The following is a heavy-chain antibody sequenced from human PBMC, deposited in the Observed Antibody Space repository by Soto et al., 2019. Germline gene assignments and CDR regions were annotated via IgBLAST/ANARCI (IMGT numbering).Heavy chain of an antibody. CDR1: GFTFSSYA. J-gene: IGHJ4*02. D-gene: IGHD2-15*01. CDR3: AKDLYCSGGSCERGFPRRDY. V-gene: IGHV3-23*01. CDR2: ISGSGGST. Sequence: GGSLRLSCAASGFTFSSYAMSWVRQAPGKGLEWVSAISGSGGSTYYADSVKGRFTISRDNSKNTLYLQMNSLRAEDTAVYYCAKDLYCSGGSCERGFPRRDYWGQGTLVTVSS.